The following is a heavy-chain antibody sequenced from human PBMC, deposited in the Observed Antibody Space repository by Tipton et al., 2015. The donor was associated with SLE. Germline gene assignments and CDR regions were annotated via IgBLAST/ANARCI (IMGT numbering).Heavy chain of an antibody. CDR3: ASLGVVVAATQTVGMDV. J-gene: IGHJ6*02. Sequence: LRLSCTVSGGSISSYYWSWIRQPPGKGLEWIGYIYYSGSTNYNPPLKSRVTISVDTSKNQFSLKLSSVTAADTAVYYCASLGVVVAATQTVGMDVWGQGTTVTVSS. D-gene: IGHD2-15*01. CDR2: IYYSGST. CDR1: GGSISSYY. V-gene: IGHV4-59*01.